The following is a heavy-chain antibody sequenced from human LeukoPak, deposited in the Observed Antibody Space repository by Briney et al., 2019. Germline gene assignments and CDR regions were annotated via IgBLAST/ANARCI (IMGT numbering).Heavy chain of an antibody. D-gene: IGHD3-3*01. CDR2: IIPIFGTA. CDR3: ARGYDFWSGYYM. J-gene: IGHJ4*02. Sequence: SVKVSCKASGGTFSSYAISWVRQAPGQGLEWMGGIIPIFGTANYAQKFQGRVTITADESTSTAYMELSSLRSEDTAVYYCARGYDFWSGYYMWGQGTLVTVSS. V-gene: IGHV1-69*13. CDR1: GGTFSSYA.